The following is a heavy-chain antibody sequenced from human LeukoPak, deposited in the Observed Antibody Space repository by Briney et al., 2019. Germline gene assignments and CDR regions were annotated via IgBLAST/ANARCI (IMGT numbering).Heavy chain of an antibody. CDR2: ISYDGSNE. CDR1: GFTFSSYV. Sequence: GGSLRLSCAASGFTFSSYVMHWVRQAPGKGLEWVAIISYDGSNEYYADSVKGRFTISRDNSKNTLYLQMSSLRVEDTAVYYCAKSRDSSGWCYFDYWGQGTLVTVSS. CDR3: AKSRDSSGWCYFDY. J-gene: IGHJ4*02. V-gene: IGHV3-30*04. D-gene: IGHD6-19*01.